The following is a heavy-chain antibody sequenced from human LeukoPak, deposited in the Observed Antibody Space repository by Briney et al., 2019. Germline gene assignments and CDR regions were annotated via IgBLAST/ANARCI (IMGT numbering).Heavy chain of an antibody. V-gene: IGHV3-66*02. J-gene: IGHJ4*02. CDR2: IYSAGST. D-gene: IGHD3-10*01. Sequence: GGSLRLSXAASGFTVSTNYISWVRQAPGKGLEWLSVIYSAGSTYYADSVKGRFTISRDNSKNTVYPQMNSLRPDDTAVYYCAREGGSGSYGYDYWGQGTLVTVSS. CDR3: AREGGSGSYGYDY. CDR1: GFTVSTNY.